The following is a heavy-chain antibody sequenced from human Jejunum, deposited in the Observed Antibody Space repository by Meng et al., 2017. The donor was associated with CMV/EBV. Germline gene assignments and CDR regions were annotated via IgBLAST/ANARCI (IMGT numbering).Heavy chain of an antibody. Sequence: VRQAPGKGLEWVANIEQDGSEKHYVDSVKGRFTISRDNAKNSLYLQMNSLRVEDSAVYYCARGSYDYWSGHHNFWSGYLPYGMDVWGQGTTVTVSS. CDR2: IEQDGSEK. D-gene: IGHD3-3*01. J-gene: IGHJ6*02. CDR3: ARGSYDYWSGHHNFWSGYLPYGMDV. V-gene: IGHV3-7*01.